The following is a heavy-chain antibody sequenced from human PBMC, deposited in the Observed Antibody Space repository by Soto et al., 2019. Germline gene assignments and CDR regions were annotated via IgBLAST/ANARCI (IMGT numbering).Heavy chain of an antibody. Sequence: GSLRLSCLASGFTFKAYAMGWVRQAPGKGLEWVSSITATDGKTYYADSVRGRFIISRDNSRNSLFLQMNGLRPDDSALYYCVKDEGTSSTVFDYWGQGTPVTVSS. CDR1: GFTFKAYA. CDR2: ITATDGKT. CDR3: VKDEGTSSTVFDY. D-gene: IGHD4-4*01. V-gene: IGHV3-23*01. J-gene: IGHJ4*02.